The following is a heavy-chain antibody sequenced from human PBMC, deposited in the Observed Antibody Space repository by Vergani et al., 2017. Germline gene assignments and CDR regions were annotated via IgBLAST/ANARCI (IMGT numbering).Heavy chain of an antibody. CDR3: AKALAGGYYYYMEV. CDR1: GFTFSSYA. J-gene: IGHJ6*03. Sequence: VQLVESGGGVVQPGRSLRLSCAASGFTFSSYAMHWVRQAPGKGLEWVSGISWNSGSIGYADSVKGRFTISRDNAKNSLYLQMNSLRAEDTALYYCAKALAGGYYYYMEVWGKGTTVTVSS. D-gene: IGHD4-23*01. V-gene: IGHV3-9*01. CDR2: ISWNSGSI.